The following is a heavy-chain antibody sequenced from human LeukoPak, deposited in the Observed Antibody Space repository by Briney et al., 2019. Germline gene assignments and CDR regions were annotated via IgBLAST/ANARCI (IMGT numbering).Heavy chain of an antibody. CDR3: ARVSDSSGWSSDY. Sequence: GASVTVSCKVSGGTFSSYAISWVRQAPGQGLEWMGGIIPIFGTANYAQKFQGRVTITADESTSTAYMELSSLRSEDTAVYYCARVSDSSGWSSDYWGQGTLVTVSS. CDR2: IIPIFGTA. D-gene: IGHD6-19*01. CDR1: GGTFSSYA. V-gene: IGHV1-69*13. J-gene: IGHJ4*02.